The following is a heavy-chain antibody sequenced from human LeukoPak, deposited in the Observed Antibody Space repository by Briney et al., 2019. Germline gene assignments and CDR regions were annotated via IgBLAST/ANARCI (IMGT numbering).Heavy chain of an antibody. J-gene: IGHJ6*03. CDR1: GYTFTGYY. CDR3: ARDADYYYYMDV. CDR2: INPNSGGT. Sequence: ASVKVSCKASGYTFTGYYMHWVRQAPGQGLEWMGWINPNSGGTNYAQKFQGRVTMTRDTSISIAYMELSRLRSDDTAVYYCARDADYYYYMDVWGKGTTVTVSS. V-gene: IGHV1-2*02.